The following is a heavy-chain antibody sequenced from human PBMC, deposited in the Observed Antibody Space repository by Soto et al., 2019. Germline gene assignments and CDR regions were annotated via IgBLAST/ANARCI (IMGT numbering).Heavy chain of an antibody. CDR3: ARDLERVCSSTSCYYYYGMDV. J-gene: IGHJ6*02. V-gene: IGHV3-53*01. CDR2: IYSGGST. D-gene: IGHD2-2*01. Sequence: GGSLRLSCAASGFTVSSNYMSWVRQAPGKGLEWVSVIYSGGSTYYADSVKGRFTICRDNSKNTLYLQMNSLRAEDTAVYYCARDLERVCSSTSCYYYYGMDVWGQGTTVTVSS. CDR1: GFTVSSNY.